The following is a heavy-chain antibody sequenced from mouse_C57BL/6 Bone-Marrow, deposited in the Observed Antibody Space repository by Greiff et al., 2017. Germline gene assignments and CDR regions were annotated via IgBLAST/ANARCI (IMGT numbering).Heavy chain of an antibody. J-gene: IGHJ4*01. V-gene: IGHV15-2*01. CDR1: DSEVFPIAY. Sequence: QVQLQQSGSELRSPGSSVKLSCKDFDSEVFPIAYMSWVRQKPGHGFEWIGGILPSIGRTIYGEKFEDKATLDADTLSNTAYLELNSLTSEDSAIYYCARGGYSNYPHAMDYWGQGTSVTVSS. CDR3: ARGGYSNYPHAMDY. D-gene: IGHD2-5*01. CDR2: ILPSIGRT.